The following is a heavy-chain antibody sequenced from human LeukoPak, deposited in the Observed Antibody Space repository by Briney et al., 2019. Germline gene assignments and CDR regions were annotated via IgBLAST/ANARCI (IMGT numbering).Heavy chain of an antibody. CDR2: ITNSGSDI. D-gene: IGHD6-19*01. V-gene: IGHV3-11*01. CDR3: AKVSNGDNYFDF. CDR1: GFTFSDFH. J-gene: IGHJ4*02. Sequence: GGSLRLSCVVSGFTFSDFHMSWLRQAPGKGLEWISYITNSGSDIEYADSVKGRFTISRDNSKNTLNLQMNSLRAEDTAVYYCAKVSNGDNYFDFWGQGTLVTVSS.